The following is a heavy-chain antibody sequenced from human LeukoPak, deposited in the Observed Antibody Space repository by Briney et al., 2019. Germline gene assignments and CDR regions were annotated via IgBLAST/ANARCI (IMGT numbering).Heavy chain of an antibody. CDR1: GFTLSSYA. J-gene: IGHJ6*02. CDR2: ISGSGGST. Sequence: GGSLRLSCAASGFTLSSYAMSWVRQAPGKGLEWVSAISGSGGSTYYADSVKGRFTISRDNSKNTLYLQMNSLRAEDTAVYYCAKVTTTVTTLYYYYYGMDVWGQGTTVTVSS. D-gene: IGHD4-11*01. V-gene: IGHV3-23*01. CDR3: AKVTTTVTTLYYYYYGMDV.